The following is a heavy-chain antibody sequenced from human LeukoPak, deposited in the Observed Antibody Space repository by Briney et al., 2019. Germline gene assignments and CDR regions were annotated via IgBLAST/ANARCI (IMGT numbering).Heavy chain of an antibody. CDR3: ARIGAGSSRDY. Sequence: GGSLRLSCAASGFTYSNFAMTWVRQAPGKGLEWVSSIVGSSSTYYADSLKGRFTISRDNAKNSLYLQMNSLRAEDTAVYYCARIGAGSSRDYWGQGTPVTVSS. V-gene: IGHV3-21*01. J-gene: IGHJ4*02. D-gene: IGHD6-13*01. CDR1: GFTYSNFA. CDR2: IVGSSST.